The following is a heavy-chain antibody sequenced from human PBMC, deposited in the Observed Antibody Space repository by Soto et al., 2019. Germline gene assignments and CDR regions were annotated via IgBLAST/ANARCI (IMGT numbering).Heavy chain of an antibody. V-gene: IGHV3-11*06. CDR2: ISSSSSYT. D-gene: IGHD3-3*01. J-gene: IGHJ6*02. CDR1: GFTFSDYY. CDR3: ARDGKFPLDYDFWSGYWDIRYYYYYGMDV. Sequence: GSLSLSCAASGFTFSDYYMSWIRQAPGKGLEWVSYISSSSSYTNYADSVKGRFTISRDNAKNSLYLQMNSLRAEDTAVYYCARDGKFPLDYDFWSGYWDIRYYYYYGMDVWGQGTTVTVSS.